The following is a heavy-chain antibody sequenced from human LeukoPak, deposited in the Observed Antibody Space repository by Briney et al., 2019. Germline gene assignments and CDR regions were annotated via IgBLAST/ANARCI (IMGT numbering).Heavy chain of an antibody. V-gene: IGHV3-33*01. Sequence: GGSLRLSCAASGFTFSSYGIHWVRQAPGKGLEWVALIWYDGSKKYYGDSVKGRFTISRDNSKNTLYLQMNSLRAEDTAVYYCARDRGIVGGAYYYYYGMDVWGQGTTVTVFS. CDR3: ARDRGIVGGAYYYYYGMDV. D-gene: IGHD1-26*01. CDR1: GFTFSSYG. J-gene: IGHJ6*02. CDR2: IWYDGSKK.